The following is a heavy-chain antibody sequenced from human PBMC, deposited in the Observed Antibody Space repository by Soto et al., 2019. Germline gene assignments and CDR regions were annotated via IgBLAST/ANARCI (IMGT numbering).Heavy chain of an antibody. V-gene: IGHV3-23*01. CDR2: ISGGGGST. Sequence: PGGSLRLSCAASGFTFSSYARSWVPQAPGKGREWVSGISGGGGSTYYADSVKGRFTISRDNSKNTLYLQMNRLRTEDTAVYYCAKVPMGCTNGVCYSNWFDPWGQGTLVTVSS. D-gene: IGHD2-8*01. J-gene: IGHJ5*02. CDR3: AKVPMGCTNGVCYSNWFDP. CDR1: GFTFSSYA.